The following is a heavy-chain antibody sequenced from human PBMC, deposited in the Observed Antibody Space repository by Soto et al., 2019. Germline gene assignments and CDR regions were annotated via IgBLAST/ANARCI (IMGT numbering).Heavy chain of an antibody. CDR2: INPSGGST. CDR1: RYTFTSYY. D-gene: IGHD3-22*01. Sequence: ASVKVSCKASRYTFTSYYMHWGRQAPGQGLEWMGIINPSGGSTSYAQKFQGRVTMTRDTSTSTVYMELSSLRSEDTAVYYCAREIVVAAFDIWGQGTMVTVSS. V-gene: IGHV1-46*01. CDR3: AREIVVAAFDI. J-gene: IGHJ3*02.